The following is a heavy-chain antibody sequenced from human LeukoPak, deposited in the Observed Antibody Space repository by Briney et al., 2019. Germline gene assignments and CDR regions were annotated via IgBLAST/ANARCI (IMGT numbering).Heavy chain of an antibody. CDR2: INHSGST. D-gene: IGHD6-13*01. CDR3: ARLGDSSPSGIDY. J-gene: IGHJ4*02. V-gene: IGHV4-34*01. CDR1: GGSFSGYY. Sequence: PSETLSLTCAVYGGSFSGYYWSWIRQPPGKGLEWIGEINHSGSTNYNPSLKSRVTISVDTSKNQFSLKLSSVTAADTAVYYCARLGDSSPSGIDYWGQGTLVTVSS.